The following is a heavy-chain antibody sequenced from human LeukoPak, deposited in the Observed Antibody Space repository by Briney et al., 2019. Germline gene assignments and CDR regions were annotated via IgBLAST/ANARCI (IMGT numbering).Heavy chain of an antibody. CDR1: GGSFSGYY. CDR2: INHSGST. CDR3: ARGWGYFDF. V-gene: IGHV4-34*01. Sequence: PSETLSLTCAVYGGSFSGYYWSWIRQPPGKGLEWIGEINHSGSTNYNPSLKSRVTISVDTSKNQFSLRLCSVTAADTAVYYCARGWGYFDFWGQGTLLTVSS. D-gene: IGHD3-16*01. J-gene: IGHJ4*02.